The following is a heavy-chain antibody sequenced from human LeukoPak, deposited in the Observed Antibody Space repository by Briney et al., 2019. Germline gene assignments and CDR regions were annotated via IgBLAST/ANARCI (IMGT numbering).Heavy chain of an antibody. CDR2: ISGSGGST. Sequence: GGSLRLSYAAFGFTFNNFAMSWVRQAPGKGLEWVSAISGSGGSTYYADSVKGRFTISRDNSKNTLYLQMNSLRAEDTAVYYCAKDPDCTSGVCYTFFDYWGQGTLVTVSS. D-gene: IGHD2-8*01. CDR1: GFTFNNFA. J-gene: IGHJ4*02. V-gene: IGHV3-23*01. CDR3: AKDPDCTSGVCYTFFDY.